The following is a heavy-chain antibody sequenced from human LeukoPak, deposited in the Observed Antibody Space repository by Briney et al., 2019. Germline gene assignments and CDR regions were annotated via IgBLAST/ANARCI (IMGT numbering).Heavy chain of an antibody. Sequence: SETLSLTCTVSGGSISSYYCSWIRQPPGKGLEWIGCIYYSGSINYNPSLKSRVTISVDTSKNQFSLKLSSVTAADTAVYYCARVPRLSGSYYGNYYYGMDVWGQGTTVTVSS. CDR2: IYYSGSI. CDR1: GGSISSYY. J-gene: IGHJ6*02. CDR3: ARVPRLSGSYYGNYYYGMDV. D-gene: IGHD1-26*01. V-gene: IGHV4-59*01.